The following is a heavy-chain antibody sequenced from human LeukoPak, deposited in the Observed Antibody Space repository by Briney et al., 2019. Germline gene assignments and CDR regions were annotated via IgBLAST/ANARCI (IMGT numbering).Heavy chain of an antibody. V-gene: IGHV3-7*01. Sequence: PGGSLRLSCAASGFTFSSYWMSWVRQAPGKGLEWVANIKQDGSEKYYVDSVKGRFTISRDNAKNSLYLQMNSLRAEDTAVYCCAREDHLGVVSYWGQGTLVTVSS. CDR3: AREDHLGVVSY. J-gene: IGHJ4*02. D-gene: IGHD3-3*01. CDR1: GFTFSSYW. CDR2: IKQDGSEK.